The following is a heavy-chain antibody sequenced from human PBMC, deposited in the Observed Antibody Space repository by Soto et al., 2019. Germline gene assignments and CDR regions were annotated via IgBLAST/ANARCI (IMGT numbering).Heavy chain of an antibody. CDR3: ARMTWPNNWFDP. CDR2: INPSGDST. V-gene: IGHV1-46*01. D-gene: IGHD5-12*01. CDR1: GYTFTSYA. Sequence: ASVKVSCKAPGYTFTSYAISCVRQAPGQGLEWMGIINPSGDSTTYAQKFQGRVTMTRDTSTSTVYMELSSLRSEDTAVYYCARMTWPNNWFDPWGQGTLVTAPQ. J-gene: IGHJ5*02.